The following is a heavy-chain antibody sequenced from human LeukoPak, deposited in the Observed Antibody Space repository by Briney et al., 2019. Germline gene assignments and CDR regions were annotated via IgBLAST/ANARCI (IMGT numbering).Heavy chain of an antibody. J-gene: IGHJ3*02. D-gene: IGHD1-1*01. V-gene: IGHV4-30-2*01. CDR1: GGSISSGGYS. Sequence: PSETLSLTCAVSGGSISSGGYSWNWIRQPPGKGLEWIGYIFHSGTTYYSPSLKSRVTISVDRSKDQFSLKLNSVTAADTAVYYCARGLEPPDTLDIWGQGTMVTVSS. CDR2: IFHSGTT. CDR3: ARGLEPPDTLDI.